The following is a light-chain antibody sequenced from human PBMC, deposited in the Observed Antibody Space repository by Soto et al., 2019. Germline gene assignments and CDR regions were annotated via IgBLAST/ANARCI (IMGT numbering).Light chain of an antibody. CDR1: QSVSSK. CDR2: GAS. CDR3: QQYNTWRT. V-gene: IGKV3-15*01. J-gene: IGKJ2*02. Sequence: EIVMTQSPATLSVSPGERATLSCRASQSVSSKFAWYQQKPGHAPSRLIYGASTRATGITARCSGSGYGTEFTLTISSLQSEEFTLYYCQQYNTWRTFGQGTQLEIK.